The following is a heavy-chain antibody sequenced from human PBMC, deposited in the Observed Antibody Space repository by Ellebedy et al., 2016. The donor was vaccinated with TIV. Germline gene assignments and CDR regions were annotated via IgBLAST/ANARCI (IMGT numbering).Heavy chain of an antibody. Sequence: GESLKISXAASGFTFNTYWMSWVRQAPGKGLEWVANIKPDGSETYYVDSVKGRFTISRDNAKNSLYLQMNSLRAEDTAVYYCARGGYTYSGWGQGTLVTVSS. CDR2: IKPDGSET. CDR1: GFTFNTYW. D-gene: IGHD5-18*01. J-gene: IGHJ4*02. CDR3: ARGGYTYSG. V-gene: IGHV3-7*01.